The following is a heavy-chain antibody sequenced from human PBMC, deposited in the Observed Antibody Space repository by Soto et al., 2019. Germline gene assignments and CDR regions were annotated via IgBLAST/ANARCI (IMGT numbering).Heavy chain of an antibody. Sequence: TLSLTCIVSGDSVTSGSYYWTWLRQPPGKGLEWIGYISYTGRTKYNPSLQSRVTISVDTSKNDFSLNLSSVTAADTAVYFCAREWGLLPYYVMNVWGHGTAVTVSS. V-gene: IGHV4-61*03. CDR1: GDSVTSGSYY. CDR2: ISYTGRT. D-gene: IGHD7-27*01. CDR3: AREWGLLPYYVMNV. J-gene: IGHJ6*02.